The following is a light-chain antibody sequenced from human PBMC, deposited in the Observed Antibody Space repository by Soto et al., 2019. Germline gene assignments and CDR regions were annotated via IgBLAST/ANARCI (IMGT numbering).Light chain of an antibody. Sequence: SSELTQPPSVSVSPGQTASINCSGDKLGDKYACWYQQKPGQSPVLVIYQDSKRPSGIPERFSGSNSGNTATLTISGTQAMDEADYYCQAWDSSTVVFGGGTKLTVL. V-gene: IGLV3-1*01. CDR2: QDS. CDR3: QAWDSSTVV. J-gene: IGLJ2*01. CDR1: KLGDKY.